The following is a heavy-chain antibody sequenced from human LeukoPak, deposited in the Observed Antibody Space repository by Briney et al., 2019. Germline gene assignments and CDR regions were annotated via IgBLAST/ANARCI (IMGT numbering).Heavy chain of an antibody. J-gene: IGHJ4*02. CDR1: GGTFSSCA. V-gene: IGHV1-69*05. CDR2: IIPIFGTA. CDR3: ARAYCGGDCYSLNYYFDY. D-gene: IGHD2-21*02. Sequence: ASVKVSCKASGGTFSSCAISWVRQAPGQGLEWMGGIIPIFGTANYAQKFQGRVTITTDESTSTAYMELSSLRSEDTAVYYCARAYCGGDCYSLNYYFDYWGQGTLVTVSS.